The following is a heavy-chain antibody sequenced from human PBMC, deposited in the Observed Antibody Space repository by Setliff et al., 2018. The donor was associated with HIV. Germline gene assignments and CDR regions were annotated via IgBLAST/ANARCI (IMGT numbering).Heavy chain of an antibody. CDR2: ISAYNGNT. D-gene: IGHD3-10*01. V-gene: IGHV1-18*01. J-gene: IGHJ3*02. CDR3: ARDQITMVRGTLGAFDI. Sequence: ASVKVSCKASGYTFTSYGISWVRQAPGQGLEWMGWISAYNGNTNYAQKLQGRVTMTTDTPTSTAYMELRSLRSDDTAVYYCARDQITMVRGTLGAFDIWGQGTMVTVSS. CDR1: GYTFTSYG.